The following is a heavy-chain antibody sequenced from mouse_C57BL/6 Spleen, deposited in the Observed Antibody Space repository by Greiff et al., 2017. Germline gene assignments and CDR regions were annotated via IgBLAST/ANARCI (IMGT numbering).Heavy chain of an antibody. J-gene: IGHJ1*03. Sequence: VQLQQSGAELVRPGASVKLSCTASGFNIKDDYMPWVKQRPEQGLEWIGWIDPENGDTEYASKFQGKATITADTSSNTAYLQLSSLTSEDTAVYYCSSPYYGSSYGYFDVWGTGTTVTVSS. V-gene: IGHV14-4*01. CDR2: IDPENGDT. CDR1: GFNIKDDY. CDR3: SSPYYGSSYGYFDV. D-gene: IGHD1-1*01.